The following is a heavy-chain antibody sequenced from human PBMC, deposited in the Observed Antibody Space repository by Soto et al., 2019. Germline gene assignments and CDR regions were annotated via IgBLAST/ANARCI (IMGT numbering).Heavy chain of an antibody. V-gene: IGHV4-39*01. CDR3: ARLDGYSSPHNYFDY. CDR2: IYYSGST. CDR1: GGSISSSSYY. D-gene: IGHD6-19*01. Sequence: PSETLSLTCTVSGGSISSSSYYWGWIRQPPGKGLEWIGSIYYSGSTYYNPSLKSRVTISVDTSKNQFSLKLSSVTAADTAVYYCARLDGYSSPHNYFDYWGQGTLVTVS. J-gene: IGHJ4*02.